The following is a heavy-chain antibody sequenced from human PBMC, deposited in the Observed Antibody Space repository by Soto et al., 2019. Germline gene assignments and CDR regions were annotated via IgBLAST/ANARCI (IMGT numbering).Heavy chain of an antibody. CDR2: IKQDGSEK. Sequence: PGGSLRLSCAASGFTFSSFYMSWVRQAPGKGLEWVANIKQDGSEKYYVDSVKGRFTISRDNAKNSLYLQMNSLRAEDTAVYYCAREFKEAVAGTVAVGYWGQGTLVTVSS. V-gene: IGHV3-7*03. D-gene: IGHD6-19*01. CDR1: GFTFSSFY. J-gene: IGHJ4*02. CDR3: AREFKEAVAGTVAVGY.